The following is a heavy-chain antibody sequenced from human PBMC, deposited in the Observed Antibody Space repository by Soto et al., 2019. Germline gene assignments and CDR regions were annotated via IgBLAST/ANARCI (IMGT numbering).Heavy chain of an antibody. CDR3: ARRTMGNYYYKDV. J-gene: IGHJ6*03. Sequence: QVQLVESGGGLVKPGGSLRLSCVASGFTLSDYYMSWIRQAPGKGLEWVSYISSSGTIDYYADSVKGRFTISRDNAKNPLFPQMNALRAEDTAVYYCARRTMGNYYYKDVWGKGTTVTVSS. D-gene: IGHD3-10*01. V-gene: IGHV3-11*01. CDR2: ISSSGTID. CDR1: GFTLSDYY.